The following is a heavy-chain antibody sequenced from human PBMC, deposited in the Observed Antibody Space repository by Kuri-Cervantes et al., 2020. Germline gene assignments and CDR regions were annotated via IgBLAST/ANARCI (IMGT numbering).Heavy chain of an antibody. Sequence: GGSLRLSCAASGFTFSSYAMSWVRQAPGKGLEWVSSISGSGGITYHADSVKGRFTISRDNSKNTLYLQMNSLRAEDTAVYYCARVGDWNYVNAFDIWGQGTMVTVSS. V-gene: IGHV3-23*01. CDR3: ARVGDWNYVNAFDI. J-gene: IGHJ3*02. CDR2: ISGSGGIT. CDR1: GFTFSSYA. D-gene: IGHD1-7*01.